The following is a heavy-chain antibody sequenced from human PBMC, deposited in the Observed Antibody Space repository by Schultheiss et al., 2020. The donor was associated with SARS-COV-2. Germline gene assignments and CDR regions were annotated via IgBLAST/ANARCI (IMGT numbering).Heavy chain of an antibody. CDR3: ARIAAAGKWGAFDI. CDR1: GGSISSYY. CDR2: MFYSGST. D-gene: IGHD6-13*01. J-gene: IGHJ3*02. V-gene: IGHV4-59*12. Sequence: SQTLSLTCTVSGGSISSYYWSWIRQPPGKGLEWIGYMFYSGSTNYNPSLKSRVTISVDTSKNQFSLKLSSVTAADTAVYYCARIAAAGKWGAFDIWGQGTMVTVSS.